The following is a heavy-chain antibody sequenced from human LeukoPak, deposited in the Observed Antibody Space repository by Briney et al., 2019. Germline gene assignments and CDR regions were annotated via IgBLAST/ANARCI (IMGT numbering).Heavy chain of an antibody. CDR1: GYTFTSYG. CDR3: ARDDSAEWGFDY. D-gene: IGHD1-26*01. CDR2: ISAYNGNT. J-gene: IGHJ4*02. Sequence: ASVTVSFKASGYTFTSYGISWVRQAPGQGLEWMGWISAYNGNTNYAQKLQGRVTMTTDTSTSTAYMELRSLRSDDTAVYYCARDDSAEWGFDYWGQGTLVTVSS. V-gene: IGHV1-18*01.